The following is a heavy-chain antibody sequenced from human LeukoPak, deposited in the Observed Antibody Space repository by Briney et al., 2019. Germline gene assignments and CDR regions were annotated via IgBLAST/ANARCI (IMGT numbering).Heavy chain of an antibody. V-gene: IGHV3-23*01. CDR1: GFAFSIYA. CDR3: AKVRYFDWLSPFNWFDP. CDR2: ISGSGGST. D-gene: IGHD3-9*01. J-gene: IGHJ5*02. Sequence: PGGSLRLSCAASGFAFSIYAMSWVRQAPGKGLEWVSGISGSGGSTDYADSVKGRFTISRDNSKNTLYLQMNSLRAEDTAVYYCAKVRYFDWLSPFNWFDPWGQGTLVTVSS.